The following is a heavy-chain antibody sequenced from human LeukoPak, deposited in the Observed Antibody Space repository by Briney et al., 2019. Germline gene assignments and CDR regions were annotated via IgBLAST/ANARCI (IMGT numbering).Heavy chain of an antibody. V-gene: IGHV3-23*01. CDR3: AKYGAPGWSGYCDY. CDR1: GFIFSNYA. D-gene: IGHD4/OR15-4a*01. Sequence: PGGPLRLSCAASGFIFSNYAMTWVRQAPGKGLEWVSSISGDAGSIYYIDSVRGRFTISRDNSKNTLFLQMNSLRAEDTGMYYCAKYGAPGWSGYCDYWGQGTLVTVSS. CDR2: ISGDAGSI. J-gene: IGHJ4*02.